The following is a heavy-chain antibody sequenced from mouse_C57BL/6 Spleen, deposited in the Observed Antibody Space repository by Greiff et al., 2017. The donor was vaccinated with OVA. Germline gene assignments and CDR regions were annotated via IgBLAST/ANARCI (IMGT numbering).Heavy chain of an antibody. J-gene: IGHJ2*01. V-gene: IGHV1-52*01. Sequence: VQLQQPGAELVRPGSSVKLSCKASGYTFTSYWMHWVKQRPIQGLEWIGNIDPSDSETHYNQKFKDKATLTVDKSSSTAYMQLSSLTSEDSAVYYCARGVITTVVAPGYWGKGTTLTVSS. CDR1: GYTFTSYW. CDR2: IDPSDSET. D-gene: IGHD1-1*01. CDR3: ARGVITTVVAPGY.